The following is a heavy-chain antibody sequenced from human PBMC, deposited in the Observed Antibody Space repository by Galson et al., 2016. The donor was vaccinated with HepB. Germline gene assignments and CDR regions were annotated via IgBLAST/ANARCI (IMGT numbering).Heavy chain of an antibody. D-gene: IGHD1-1*01. V-gene: IGHV2-70*01. CDR1: GFSLSTSGMC. J-gene: IGHJ6*04. CDR3: ARIPTRYGKRYGYEYYDGIDV. CDR2: IDWDDDK. Sequence: PALVKPTQTLTLTCTFSGFSLSTSGMCVSWIRQPPGKALEWLALIDWDDDKYYSTSLKTRLTISKDTSKNQVVLTMTNMDPVDTATYYCARIPTRYGKRYGYEYYDGIDVWGKGPTVTVSS.